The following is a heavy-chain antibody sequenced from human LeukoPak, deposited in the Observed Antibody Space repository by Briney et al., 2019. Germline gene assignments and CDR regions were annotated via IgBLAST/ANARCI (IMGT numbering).Heavy chain of an antibody. V-gene: IGHV3-23*01. D-gene: IGHD2-15*01. CDR1: GFTFSSYA. CDR2: ISGSGGST. Sequence: GGSLRLSCAASGFTFSSYAMSWVRQAPGKGLEWVSAISGSGGSTYYADSVKGRFTISRDNSKNTLYLQMNSLRAEDTAVYYCAADGYCSGGSCYSSPDYWGRGTLVTVSS. CDR3: AADGYCSGGSCYSSPDY. J-gene: IGHJ4*02.